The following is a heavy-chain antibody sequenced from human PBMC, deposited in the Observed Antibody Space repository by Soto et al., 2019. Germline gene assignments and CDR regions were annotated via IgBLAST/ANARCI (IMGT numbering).Heavy chain of an antibody. CDR3: ARGQLLHYQYGLDV. D-gene: IGHD3-10*01. CDR1: GVPITTFY. CDR2: IYYGGST. Sequence: QVQLQESGPALVRPSDSLSLMCSVSGVPITTFYWRWIRQAPGKGLEYIGYIYYGGSTHYNPALKSRVTISVDTANNEFSLKLMSVTAADTAAYYCARGQLLHYQYGLDVWGQGTTVIV. J-gene: IGHJ6*02. V-gene: IGHV4-59*07.